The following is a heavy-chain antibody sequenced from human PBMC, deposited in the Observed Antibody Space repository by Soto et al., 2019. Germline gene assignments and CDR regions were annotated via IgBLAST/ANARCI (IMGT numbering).Heavy chain of an antibody. J-gene: IGHJ4*02. CDR2: FESGGSI. D-gene: IGHD2-15*01. CDR1: GFSVRTNY. CDR3: ARAGVTPNCFDY. Sequence: GGSLRLSCAASGFSVRTNYMSWVRQAPGKGLEWVSVFESGGSIYYADSVKGRFIISRDNAKNTLYLQMNSLRVEDTAVYYCARAGVTPNCFDYWGQGTLVTVSS. V-gene: IGHV3-53*01.